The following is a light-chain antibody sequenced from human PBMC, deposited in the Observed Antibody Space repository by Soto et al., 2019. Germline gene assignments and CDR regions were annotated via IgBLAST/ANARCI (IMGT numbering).Light chain of an antibody. CDR2: DAS. Sequence: TPSPGTLSSSPGQSTTLSCRASQSGSSNYLAWYQQKPGQAPRILMYDASTRATGISARFSGSGSGTEFTLTISSLQSEDFAVYYCQQYHNWPITFGQGTRLEIK. J-gene: IGKJ5*01. V-gene: IGKV3-15*01. CDR3: QQYHNWPIT. CDR1: QSGSSN.